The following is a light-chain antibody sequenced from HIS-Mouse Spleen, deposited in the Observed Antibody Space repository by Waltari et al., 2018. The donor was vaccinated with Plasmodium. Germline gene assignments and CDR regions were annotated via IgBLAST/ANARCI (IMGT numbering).Light chain of an antibody. CDR1: SSDVGSYNL. V-gene: IGLV2-23*03. CDR3: CSYAGSSTFVV. Sequence: QSALTQPASVSGSPGQSITISCTGPSSDVGSYNLVSWYQQPPGKAPKLMIYEGSNRPSGVSNRFSGSKSGNTASLTISGLQTEDEADYYCCSYAGSSTFVVFGGGTKLTVL. CDR2: EGS. J-gene: IGLJ2*01.